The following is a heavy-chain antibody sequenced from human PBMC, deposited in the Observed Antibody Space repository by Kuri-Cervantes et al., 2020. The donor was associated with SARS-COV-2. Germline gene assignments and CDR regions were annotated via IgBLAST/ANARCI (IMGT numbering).Heavy chain of an antibody. CDR3: ARDFGVWDNYRPHDI. D-gene: IGHD3-16*02. CDR1: EGSLNTYG. CDR2: TIPVFGTT. J-gene: IGHJ4*02. V-gene: IGHV1-69*06. Sequence: SVKVSCKASEGSLNTYGISWVRQAPGQGLEWMGATIPVFGTTNYAQKFQDRVTITADKSTGTVYMELSSLKSEDTAEYFCARDFGVWDNYRPHDIWGPGTLVTVSS.